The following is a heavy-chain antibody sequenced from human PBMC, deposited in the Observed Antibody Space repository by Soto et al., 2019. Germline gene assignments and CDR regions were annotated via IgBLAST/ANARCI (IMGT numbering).Heavy chain of an antibody. Sequence: QVQLVQSGAEVRKPGSSVKVSCKASGGTFSSYAISWVRQAPGQGLEWMGGIIPISETTNYAQKFQGRVTITADESKSTDYMELSSLRSEDKAVYYCARSQGSSTSLEIYDYYYYGMDVWGQGTTVTVSS. CDR3: ARSQGSSTSLEIYDYYYYGMDV. CDR2: IIPISETT. CDR1: GGTFSSYA. J-gene: IGHJ6*02. V-gene: IGHV1-69*01. D-gene: IGHD2-2*01.